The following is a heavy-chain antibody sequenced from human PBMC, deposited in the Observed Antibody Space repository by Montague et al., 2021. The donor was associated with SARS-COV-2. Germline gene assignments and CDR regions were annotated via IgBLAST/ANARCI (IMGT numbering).Heavy chain of an antibody. CDR2: TYYTSRWHN. CDR3: ARDGDGWEVPFDF. J-gene: IGHJ4*01. CDR1: GDSDCSKGVA. V-gene: IGHV6-1*01. D-gene: IGHD1-26*01. Sequence: CAISGDSDCSKGVACTWIRQSPSRGPAYLGRTYYTSRWHNDQAPSVKGRLTVNPDTSKNQFSLHLNSVTPEDTAVYYCARDGDGWEVPFDFWSQGTLVTVSS.